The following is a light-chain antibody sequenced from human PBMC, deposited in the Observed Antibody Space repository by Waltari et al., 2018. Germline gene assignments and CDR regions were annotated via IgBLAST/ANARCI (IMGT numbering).Light chain of an antibody. CDR3: VLYMGSGTWV. CDR2: STN. Sequence: QTVVTQEPSFSVSPGGTVTPTCCFSSGSLPTSYYPSWYQQTPGQAPRTLIYSTNTRSSGFPDRFSGSILGNKAALTITGAQADDESDYYCVLYMGSGTWVFGGGTKLTVL. V-gene: IGLV8-61*01. CDR1: SGSLPTSYY. J-gene: IGLJ3*02.